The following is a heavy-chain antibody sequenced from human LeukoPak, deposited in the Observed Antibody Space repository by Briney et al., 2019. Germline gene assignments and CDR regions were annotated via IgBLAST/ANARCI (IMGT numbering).Heavy chain of an antibody. CDR3: ARAGGSSWYPDFDY. Sequence: GASVKVSFKASGYTFTGYYMHWVRQAPGQGLEWMGWINPNSGGTNYAQKFQGRVTMTRDTSISTAYMELSRLRSDDTAVYYCARAGGSSWYPDFDYWGQGTLVTVSS. J-gene: IGHJ4*02. V-gene: IGHV1-2*02. CDR1: GYTFTGYY. CDR2: INPNSGGT. D-gene: IGHD6-13*01.